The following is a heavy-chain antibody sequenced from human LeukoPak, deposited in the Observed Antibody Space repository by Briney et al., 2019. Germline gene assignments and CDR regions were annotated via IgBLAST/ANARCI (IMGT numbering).Heavy chain of an antibody. D-gene: IGHD6-13*01. CDR2: ISWNSGSI. CDR1: GFTFDDYG. CDR3: AKVGGDYSSSWYGTFDY. J-gene: IGHJ4*02. Sequence: GGSLRLSCAASGFTFDDYGMHWVRHAPGKGLEWVSGISWNSGSIGYADSVKGRFTISRDNAKNSLYLQMNSLRAEDTALYYCAKVGGDYSSSWYGTFDYWGQGTLVTVSS. V-gene: IGHV3-9*01.